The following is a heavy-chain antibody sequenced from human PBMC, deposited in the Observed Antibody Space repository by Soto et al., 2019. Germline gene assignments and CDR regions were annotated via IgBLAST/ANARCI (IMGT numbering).Heavy chain of an antibody. J-gene: IGHJ6*02. CDR3: AREYSYGPYYYGMDV. Sequence: GGSLRLSCAASGFTFSSYWMSWVRQAPGKGLEWVANIKQDGSEKYYVDSVKGRFTISRDNAENSLYLQMNSLRAEDTAVYYCAREYSYGPYYYGMDVWGQGTTVTVSS. CDR1: GFTFSSYW. CDR2: IKQDGSEK. D-gene: IGHD5-18*01. V-gene: IGHV3-7*01.